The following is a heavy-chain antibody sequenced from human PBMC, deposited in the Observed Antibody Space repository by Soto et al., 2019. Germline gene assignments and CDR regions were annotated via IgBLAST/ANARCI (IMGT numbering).Heavy chain of an antibody. J-gene: IGHJ6*02. V-gene: IGHV5-51*01. CDR3: ARSAAVAGTHYYYYYGMDV. CDR2: IYPGDSDT. Sequence: GESLKISCKGSGYSFTSYWIGWVRQMPGKGLEWMGIIYPGDSDTRYSPSFQGQVTISADKSISTAYLQWSSLKASDTAMYYCARSAAVAGTHYYYYYGMDVWGQGTTVTVSS. D-gene: IGHD6-19*01. CDR1: GYSFTSYW.